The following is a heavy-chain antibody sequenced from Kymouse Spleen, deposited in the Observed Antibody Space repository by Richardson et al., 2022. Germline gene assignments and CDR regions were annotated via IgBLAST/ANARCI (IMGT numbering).Heavy chain of an antibody. V-gene: IGHV3-9*01. Sequence: EVQLVESGGGLVQPGRSLRLSCAASGFTFDDYAMHWVRQAPGKGLEWVSGISWNSGSIGYADSVKGRFTISRDNAKNSLYLQMNSLRAEDTALYYCAKDKGGIAAAGFDYWGQGTLVTVSS. CDR1: GFTFDDYA. CDR2: ISWNSGSI. D-gene: IGHD6-13*01. J-gene: IGHJ4*02. CDR3: AKDKGGIAAAGFDY.